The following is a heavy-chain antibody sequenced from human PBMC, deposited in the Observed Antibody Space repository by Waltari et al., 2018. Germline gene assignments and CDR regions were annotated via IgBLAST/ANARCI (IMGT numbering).Heavy chain of an antibody. CDR1: GFSFSGSS. V-gene: IGHV3-73*01. Sequence: EVQVVESGGGLVQPGGSLKLSCATSGFSFSGSSIHWVRQTPGKGREWVGRIRREPYNYATAYSASVKGRFTISRDDSKNTAFLQMNSLMTEDTAVYYCSGGEVTGTDFWGQGTLVTVSS. J-gene: IGHJ4*02. CDR3: SGGEVTGTDF. CDR2: IRREPYNYAT. D-gene: IGHD6-19*01.